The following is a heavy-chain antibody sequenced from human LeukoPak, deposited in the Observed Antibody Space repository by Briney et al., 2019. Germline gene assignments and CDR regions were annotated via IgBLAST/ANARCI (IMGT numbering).Heavy chain of an antibody. Sequence: GGSLRLSCAASGFTFSSYEMNWVRQAPGKGLEWVSYISTSGSTKYYADSVKGRFTISRDNAKNSLYLQMNSLRVEDTAVYYCAKGATLTAEYYYYYMDVWGKGTSVTIS. J-gene: IGHJ6*03. CDR2: ISTSGSTK. D-gene: IGHD5-24*01. V-gene: IGHV3-48*03. CDR3: AKGATLTAEYYYYYMDV. CDR1: GFTFSSYE.